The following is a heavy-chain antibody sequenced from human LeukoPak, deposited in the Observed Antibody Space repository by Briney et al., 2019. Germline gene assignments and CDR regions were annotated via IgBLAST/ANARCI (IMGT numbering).Heavy chain of an antibody. Sequence: SETLSLTCTVSGGSISSYYWSWIRQPPGKGLEWIGYFSYSGSTNYNPSLKSRVTISVDTSKNQFSLKLSSVTAADTAVYYCARQGHDSSGYYYPLRWGQGTLVTVSS. CDR1: GGSISSYY. D-gene: IGHD3-22*01. CDR2: FSYSGST. J-gene: IGHJ4*02. CDR3: ARQGHDSSGYYYPLR. V-gene: IGHV4-59*08.